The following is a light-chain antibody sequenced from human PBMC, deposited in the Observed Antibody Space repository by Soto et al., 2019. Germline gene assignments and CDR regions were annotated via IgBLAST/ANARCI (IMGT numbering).Light chain of an antibody. Sequence: QSVLTRPASVSGAAGEAITISCTGTSSDVGGYNYVSWYQQHPGKAPKLMIYDVSNRPSGVSNRFSGSKSGNTASLTISGLQAEDEADYYCSSYTSSSLGVFGTGTKVTVL. CDR3: SSYTSSSLGV. J-gene: IGLJ1*01. CDR2: DVS. V-gene: IGLV2-14*01. CDR1: SSDVGGYNY.